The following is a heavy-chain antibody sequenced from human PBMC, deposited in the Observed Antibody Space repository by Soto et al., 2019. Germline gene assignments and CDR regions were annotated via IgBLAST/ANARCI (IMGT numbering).Heavy chain of an antibody. V-gene: IGHV3-53*02. CDR3: ARGGFAPFDY. J-gene: IGHJ4*02. CDR1: GFTVSSAY. Sequence: EVQLVETGGVLIQPGGSLRLSCAASGFTVSSAYMSWVRQAPGKGLEWVSVMYSGGNTYYADSLKGRFTISRDNSKNTLNLQMNSLRAEDTAVYYCARGGFAPFDYWGQGTMVTVSS. CDR2: MYSGGNT.